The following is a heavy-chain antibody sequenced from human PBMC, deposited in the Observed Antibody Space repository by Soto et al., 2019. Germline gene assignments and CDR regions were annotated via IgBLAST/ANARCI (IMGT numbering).Heavy chain of an antibody. CDR1: GFKFSDYW. V-gene: IGHV3-7*03. D-gene: IGHD3-16*02. J-gene: IGHJ4*02. Sequence: DVQLVESVGGWVQPGRSLRLSCAASGFKFSDYWMSWVRQAPGKGLEWVGNIKHDTSEAHYADSVKGRFTITRDNIKNFLFLQMRDLRADDTASYYCARDGLLFSGPYRPSRFDYWGLGALVTVSS. CDR3: ARDGLLFSGPYRPSRFDY. CDR2: IKHDTSEA.